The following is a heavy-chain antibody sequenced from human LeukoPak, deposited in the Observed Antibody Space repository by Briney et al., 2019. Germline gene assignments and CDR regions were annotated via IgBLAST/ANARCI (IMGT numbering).Heavy chain of an antibody. CDR2: ISGSSGST. V-gene: IGHV3-23*01. D-gene: IGHD2-2*01. J-gene: IGHJ4*02. CDR1: GFMFSSYA. CDR3: AKDIVVVPARLDYFDY. Sequence: EPGGSLRLSCAASGFMFSSYAMSWVRQAAGKGLEWVSTISGSSGSTNYADSVKGRFTISRDNSKNTLYLQMNSLRAEDTAVYYCAKDIVVVPARLDYFDYWGQGTLVTVSS.